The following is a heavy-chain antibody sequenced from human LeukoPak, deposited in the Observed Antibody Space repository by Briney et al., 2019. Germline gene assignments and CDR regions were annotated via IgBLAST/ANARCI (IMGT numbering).Heavy chain of an antibody. J-gene: IGHJ4*02. D-gene: IGHD2-15*01. V-gene: IGHV3-33*08. Sequence: GRSLRLSCAASGFTFSSYGMNWVRQAPGKGLEWVAFIRYDGSNKYYADSVKGRFTISRDNSKNTLYLQMNSLRAEDTAVYYCASEGLRIIDYWGQGSLVSVSS. CDR3: ASEGLRIIDY. CDR2: IRYDGSNK. CDR1: GFTFSSYG.